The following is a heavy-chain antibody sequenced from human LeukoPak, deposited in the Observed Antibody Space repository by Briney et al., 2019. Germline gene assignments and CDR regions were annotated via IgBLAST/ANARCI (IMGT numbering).Heavy chain of an antibody. D-gene: IGHD3-22*01. CDR2: IWYDGSNK. CDR3: ARGTYYYDSSGSPWAADAFDI. V-gene: IGHV3-33*01. CDR1: GFTFSSYG. J-gene: IGHJ3*02. Sequence: GRSLRLSCAASGFTFSSYGMHWVRQAPGKGLEWVAVIWYDGSNKYYADSVKGRFTISRDNSKNTLYLQMNSLRAEDTAVYYCARGTYYYDSSGSPWAADAFDIWGQGTMATVSS.